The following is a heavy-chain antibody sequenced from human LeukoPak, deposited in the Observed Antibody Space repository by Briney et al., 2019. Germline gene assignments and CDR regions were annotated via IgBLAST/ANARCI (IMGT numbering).Heavy chain of an antibody. D-gene: IGHD5-18*01. CDR2: VCGSGGST. J-gene: IGHJ4*02. V-gene: IGHV3-23*01. CDR1: GFTFSGYA. CDR3: AKCSYGFSDPNFDY. Sequence: PGGSLRLSCAASGFTFSGYAMSWVRQAPGKGLEWVSAVCGSGGSTYYADSVKGRFTISRDNSKNMLYLQMNSLRAEDTAVYYCAKCSYGFSDPNFDYWGQGTLVTVSS.